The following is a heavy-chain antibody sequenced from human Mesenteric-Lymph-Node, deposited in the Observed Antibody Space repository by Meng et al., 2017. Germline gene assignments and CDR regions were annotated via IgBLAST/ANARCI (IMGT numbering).Heavy chain of an antibody. CDR3: ARVGYTGYDLNYFDY. Sequence: SETLSLTCTVSGGSISRYYWSWIRQPPGKGLEWIGYIYYSGSTNYNPSLKSRVTISLDTSKNQFSLKLSSVTAADTAVYYCARVGYTGYDLNYFDYWGQGTLVTVSS. J-gene: IGHJ4*02. D-gene: IGHD5-12*01. CDR2: IYYSGST. V-gene: IGHV4-59*01. CDR1: GGSISRYY.